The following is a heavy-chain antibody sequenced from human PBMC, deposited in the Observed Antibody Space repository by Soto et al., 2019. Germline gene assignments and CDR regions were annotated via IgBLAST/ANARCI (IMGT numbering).Heavy chain of an antibody. V-gene: IGHV1-18*01. CDR2: ISAYNGNT. CDR1: GYIFSDYG. CDR3: ARPVTSPDHLDI. Sequence: QVQLVQSGAEVKKPGASVKVSCKSSGYIFSDYGITWVRQAPRQGLEWMGWISAYNGNTDYAQKFQDRLTLATDTSTSTAYMELRSLRSDDTALYYCARPVTSPDHLDIWGQGTMVTVSS. D-gene: IGHD4-4*01. J-gene: IGHJ3*02.